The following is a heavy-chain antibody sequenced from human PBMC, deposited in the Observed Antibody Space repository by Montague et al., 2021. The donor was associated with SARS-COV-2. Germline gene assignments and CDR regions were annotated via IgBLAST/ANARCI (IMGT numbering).Heavy chain of an antibody. CDR1: GGSISSGSHY. D-gene: IGHD3-10*01. J-gene: IGHJ4*02. CDR2: IFYSGTT. V-gene: IGHV4-39*07. Sequence: SDTLSLTYTLSGGSISSGSHYWGYIRQPPGKGPEWLGSIFYSGTTYYSPSLNSRYTMSVHTSKNQFSLNLNPVTATDTAVYYCVRGVTMARAIISYFDYWGQGTLVTVSS. CDR3: VRGVTMARAIISYFDY.